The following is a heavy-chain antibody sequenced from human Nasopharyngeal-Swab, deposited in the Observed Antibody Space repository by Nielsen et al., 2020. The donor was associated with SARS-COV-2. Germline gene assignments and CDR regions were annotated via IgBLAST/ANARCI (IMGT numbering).Heavy chain of an antibody. CDR3: TRGGDCSGGSCQTWIQLWADY. V-gene: IGHV3-49*02. CDR2: IRSKAYGGTT. J-gene: IGHJ4*02. D-gene: IGHD2-15*01. Sequence: WIRQPPGKGLEWVGFIRSKAYGGTTEYAASVEGRFTISRDDSKSIAYLQMNSLKTEDTAVYYCTRGGDCSGGSCQTWIQLWADYWGQGTLVTVSS.